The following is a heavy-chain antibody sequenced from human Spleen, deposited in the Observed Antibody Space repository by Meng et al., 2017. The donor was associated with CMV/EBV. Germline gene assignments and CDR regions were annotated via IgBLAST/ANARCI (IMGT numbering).Heavy chain of an antibody. D-gene: IGHD2-2*01. J-gene: IGHJ6*02. CDR1: GFTFSSYS. Sequence: GESLKISCAASGFTFSSYSMHWVRQAPGKGLEWVSYINGGGRTIYYADSVKGRFTISRDNAKNSLYLQMNSLRAEDTAVYYCARLIPAAMYYYYGMDVWGQGTTVTVSS. CDR3: ARLIPAAMYYYYGMDV. CDR2: INGGGRTI. V-gene: IGHV3-48*04.